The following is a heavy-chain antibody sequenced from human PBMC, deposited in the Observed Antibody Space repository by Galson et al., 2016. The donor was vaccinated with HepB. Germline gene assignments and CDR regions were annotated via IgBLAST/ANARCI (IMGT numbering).Heavy chain of an antibody. V-gene: IGHV3-33*01. Sequence: SLRLSCAASGFTFSDYGIHWVRQAPGKGLEWVAFIWYDGSSKYYADSVKGRFTTSRNNSKNTIYLQMSSLRAEDTALYSGAREAYSTSSGRLEYWGQGILVTVSS. D-gene: IGHD6-6*01. J-gene: IGHJ4*02. CDR1: GFTFSDYG. CDR3: AREAYSTSSGRLEY. CDR2: IWYDGSSK.